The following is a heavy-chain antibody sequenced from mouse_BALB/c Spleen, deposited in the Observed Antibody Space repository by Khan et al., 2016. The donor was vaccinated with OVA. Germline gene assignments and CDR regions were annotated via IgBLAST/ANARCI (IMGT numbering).Heavy chain of an antibody. CDR2: INYSGNT. J-gene: IGHJ3*01. CDR3: ERKDYYDYDPFPY. Sequence: EVQLQESGPGLVKPSQSLSLTCTVTGYSITSEYAWNWIRQFPENKLGWMGYINYSGNTRFNPSLKSRTSITRDTSKNQFFLQLNSVTTEDTATYYCERKDYYDYDPFPYWGQGTLVTVSA. D-gene: IGHD2-4*01. V-gene: IGHV3-2*02. CDR1: GYSITSEYA.